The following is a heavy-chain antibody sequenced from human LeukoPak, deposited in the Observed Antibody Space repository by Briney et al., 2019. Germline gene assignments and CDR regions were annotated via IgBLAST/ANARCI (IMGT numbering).Heavy chain of an antibody. V-gene: IGHV1-46*01. CDR3: ARDATRGIGGSYDFDF. J-gene: IGHJ4*02. D-gene: IGHD3-16*01. CDR2: INPSRGST. Sequence: ASVKVSCKASGYTFSSYYMHWVRQAPGQGLEWMGIINPSRGSTSYAPKFQGRVTMTRDTSSNTVHMELRGLRSDDTAVYYCARDATRGIGGSYDFDFWGQGTLVTVSS. CDR1: GYTFSSYY.